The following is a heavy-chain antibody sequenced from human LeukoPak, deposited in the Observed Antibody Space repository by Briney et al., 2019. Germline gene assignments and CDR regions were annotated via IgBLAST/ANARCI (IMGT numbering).Heavy chain of an antibody. CDR3: ARESQWLPNSPLDY. D-gene: IGHD3-22*01. CDR1: GGSFSGYY. J-gene: IGHJ4*02. Sequence: PSETLSLTCAVYGGSFSGYYWSWIRQPPGKGLEWIGEINHSGSTNYNPSLKSRVTISVDTSKNQFSLKLSSVTAADTAVYYCARESQWLPNSPLDYWGQGTLVTVSP. V-gene: IGHV4-34*01. CDR2: INHSGST.